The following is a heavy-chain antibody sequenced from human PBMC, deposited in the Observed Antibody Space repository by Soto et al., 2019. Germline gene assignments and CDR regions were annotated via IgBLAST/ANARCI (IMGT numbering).Heavy chain of an antibody. CDR3: ARDAIAAAGTLHYYYYMDV. Sequence: ASVKVSCKASGYTFTSYDIDCVRQATGQGLEWMGWMNPNSGNTGYAQKFQGRVTMTRNTSISTAYMELSSLRSEDTAVYYCARDAIAAAGTLHYYYYMDVWGKGTTGTVSS. CDR2: MNPNSGNT. CDR1: GYTFTSYD. J-gene: IGHJ6*03. D-gene: IGHD6-13*01. V-gene: IGHV1-8*01.